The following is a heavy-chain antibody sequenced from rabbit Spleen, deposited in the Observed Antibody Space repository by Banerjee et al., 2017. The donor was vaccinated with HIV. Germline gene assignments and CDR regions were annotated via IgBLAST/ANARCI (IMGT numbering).Heavy chain of an antibody. D-gene: IGHD2-1*01. V-gene: IGHV1S40*01. CDR3: ARSDDDDNCVDL. CDR1: GFSFSSSYW. Sequence: QSLEESGGDLVKPEGSLTLTCTASGFSFSSSYWMCWVRQAPGKGLEWIGCIYAGSSGTTYYASWAKGRFTISKTSSTTVTLQMTSLTAADTVTYFCARSDDDDNCVDLWGPGTLVTVS. J-gene: IGHJ4*01. CDR2: IYAGSSGTT.